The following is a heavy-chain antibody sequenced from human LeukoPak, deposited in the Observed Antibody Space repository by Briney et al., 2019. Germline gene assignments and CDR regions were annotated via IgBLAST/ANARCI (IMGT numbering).Heavy chain of an antibody. V-gene: IGHV4-39*01. CDR2: FYYSGGT. CDR1: GGPISSSSYY. Sequence: KASETLSLTCTVSGGPISSSSYYWGWIRQPPGKGLEWIGSFYYSGGTYYNPSLKSRLTISVDTSRSQFSLQLSSVTAADTAVYYCARLGFVSGAGYWGQGTLVTVSS. J-gene: IGHJ4*02. D-gene: IGHD2-15*01. CDR3: ARLGFVSGAGY.